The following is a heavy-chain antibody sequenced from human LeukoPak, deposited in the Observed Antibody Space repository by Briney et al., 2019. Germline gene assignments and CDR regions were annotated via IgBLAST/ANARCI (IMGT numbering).Heavy chain of an antibody. Sequence: PGGPLRLSCGASGFTFSSYGMSWVRQAPGKGLEWVSAISGSGGSTYYADSVKGRFTISRDNSKNTLYLQMNSLRAEDTAVYYCAKRPDYYDSSGYIDYWGQGTLVTVSS. CDR1: GFTFSSYG. CDR2: ISGSGGST. V-gene: IGHV3-23*01. CDR3: AKRPDYYDSSGYIDY. J-gene: IGHJ4*02. D-gene: IGHD3-22*01.